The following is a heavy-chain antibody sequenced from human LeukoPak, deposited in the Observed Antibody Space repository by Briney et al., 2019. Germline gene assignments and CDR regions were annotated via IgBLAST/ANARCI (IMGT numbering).Heavy chain of an antibody. D-gene: IGHD4-23*01. J-gene: IGHJ4*02. V-gene: IGHV1-58*01. CDR2: IVFCSGNT. Sequence: ASVEVSCKASGFTFTSSAVQWVRQARGQRLEWIGWIVFCSGNTNYAQKFQERVTITRDMSTSTAYMELSSLRSEDTAVYYCAAIFYGGVLARWGQGTLVTVSS. CDR3: AAIFYGGVLAR. CDR1: GFTFTSSA.